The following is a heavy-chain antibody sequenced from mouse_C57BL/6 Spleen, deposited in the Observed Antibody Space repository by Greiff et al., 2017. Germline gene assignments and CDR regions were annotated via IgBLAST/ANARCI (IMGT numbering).Heavy chain of an antibody. CDR3: ARTHNCDQRDYAMDY. J-gene: IGHJ4*01. CDR1: GFTFSSYA. V-gene: IGHV5-4*03. Sequence: DVMLVESGGGLVKPGGSLKLSCAASGFTFSSYAMSWVRQTPEKRLEWVATISAGGSYTYYPDNVKGRFTISRDNANNNLYLQMSLLKSEDTAMYYCARTHNCDQRDYAMDYWGQGTSVTVSS. CDR2: ISAGGSYT.